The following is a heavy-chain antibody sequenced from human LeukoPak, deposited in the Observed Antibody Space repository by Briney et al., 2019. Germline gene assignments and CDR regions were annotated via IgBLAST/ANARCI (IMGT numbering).Heavy chain of an antibody. CDR1: GGSISSYY. CDR2: IYTSGST. CDR3: ARVPSSSWSRGGNWFDP. D-gene: IGHD6-13*01. Sequence: SETLSLTCTVSGGSISSYYWTWIRQPAGKGLEWIGRIYTSGSTNYNPSIKSRVTMSVSTSKNQSSPKLSSVTAADTAVCYCARVPSSSWSRGGNWFDPWGQGTLVTASS. J-gene: IGHJ5*02. V-gene: IGHV4-4*07.